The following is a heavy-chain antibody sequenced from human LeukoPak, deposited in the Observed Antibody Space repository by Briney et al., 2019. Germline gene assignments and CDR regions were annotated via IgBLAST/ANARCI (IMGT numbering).Heavy chain of an antibody. Sequence: GGSLRLSCAASGFNFSSYWMSWVRQAPGKGLEWVANINKDGGEKYYVDSVKGRFTISRDIAKNSLYLQMNSLRAEDTAVYYCARWGGRFDYWGQGTLVTVSS. CDR2: INKDGGEK. D-gene: IGHD1-26*01. V-gene: IGHV3-7*03. CDR3: ARWGGRFDY. J-gene: IGHJ4*02. CDR1: GFNFSSYW.